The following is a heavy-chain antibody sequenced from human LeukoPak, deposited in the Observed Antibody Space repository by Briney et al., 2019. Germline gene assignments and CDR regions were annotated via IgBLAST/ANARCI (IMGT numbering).Heavy chain of an antibody. Sequence: PGGSLRLSCSASGFXFSTYWIVWVRQAPGKGLLWVSNIDSDGSRTGYADPVKGRFTMSRDNAKNTLYLQMNSLRAEDTAVYFCARAAYSSSPDYWGQGTLVTVSS. D-gene: IGHD6-6*01. CDR1: GFXFSTYW. CDR2: IDSDGSRT. CDR3: ARAAYSSSPDY. J-gene: IGHJ4*02. V-gene: IGHV3-74*01.